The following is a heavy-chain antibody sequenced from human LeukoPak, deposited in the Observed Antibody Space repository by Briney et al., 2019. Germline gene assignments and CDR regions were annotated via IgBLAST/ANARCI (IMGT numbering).Heavy chain of an antibody. D-gene: IGHD7-27*01. CDR2: ISSSSSYI. V-gene: IGHV3-21*01. J-gene: IGHJ3*02. CDR3: ASAGSGHDAFDI. Sequence: GGSLRPSCAASGFTFSSYSMNWVRQAPGKGLEWVSSISSSSSYIYYADSVKGRFTISRDNAKNSLYLQMNSLRAEDTVVYYCASAGSGHDAFDIWGQGTMVTVSS. CDR1: GFTFSSYS.